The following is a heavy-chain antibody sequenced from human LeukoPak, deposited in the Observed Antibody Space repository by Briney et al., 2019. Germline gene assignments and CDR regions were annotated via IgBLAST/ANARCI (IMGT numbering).Heavy chain of an antibody. CDR1: GFTVSSNY. J-gene: IGHJ6*02. CDR3: ARPRFDYYYYGMDV. D-gene: IGHD3-16*01. V-gene: IGHV3-66*04. Sequence: TGGSLRLSCAASGFTVSSNYMSWVRQAPGKGLEWVSVIYSCGSTYYADSVKGRFTISRDNSKNTLYLQMNSLRAEDTAVYYCARPRFDYYYYGMDVWGQGTTVTVSS. CDR2: IYSCGST.